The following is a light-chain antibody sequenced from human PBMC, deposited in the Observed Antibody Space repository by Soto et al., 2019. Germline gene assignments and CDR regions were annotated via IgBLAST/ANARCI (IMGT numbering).Light chain of an antibody. CDR1: QRVTSTVTTTY. V-gene: IGKV3-20*01. CDR3: QQYGGSPGT. J-gene: IGKJ1*01. CDR2: GAS. Sequence: DIVLTQSPGPLSLSPGETATLSCRANQRVTSTVTTTYLALYQHKPGQAPRLLSYGASTRATGVPDRFSGSGSGTDFTLTIRRLEPEDFAFYYCQQYGGSPGTFGQGTKVEIK.